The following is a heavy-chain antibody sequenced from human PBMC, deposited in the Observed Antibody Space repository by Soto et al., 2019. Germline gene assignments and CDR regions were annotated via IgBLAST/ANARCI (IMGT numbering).Heavy chain of an antibody. Sequence: QLQLQESGPGLVKPSETLSLTCTVSGGSISSSSYYWGWIRQPPGKGLEWIGSMYDSGSTYYNPSLKSRVTISVDTSKNQISLKLSFVTAADTAVYYCARNYGDYVLDYWGQGTLVTVSS. CDR3: ARNYGDYVLDY. V-gene: IGHV4-39*01. CDR1: GGSISSSSYY. D-gene: IGHD4-17*01. CDR2: MYDSGST. J-gene: IGHJ4*02.